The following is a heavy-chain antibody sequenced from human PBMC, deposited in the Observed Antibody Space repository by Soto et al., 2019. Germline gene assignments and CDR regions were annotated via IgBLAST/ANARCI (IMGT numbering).Heavy chain of an antibody. J-gene: IGHJ4*02. CDR2: IYYSGST. CDR1: GGSISSSSYY. CDR3: ARQFSHHTIVALGLYFDY. Sequence: PSETLSLTCTVSGGSISSSSYYWGWIRQPPGKGLEWIGSIYYSGSTYYNPSLKSRVTISVDTSKNQFSLKLSSVTAADTAVYYCARQFSHHTIVALGLYFDYWGQGTLVTVSS. V-gene: IGHV4-39*01. D-gene: IGHD2-15*01.